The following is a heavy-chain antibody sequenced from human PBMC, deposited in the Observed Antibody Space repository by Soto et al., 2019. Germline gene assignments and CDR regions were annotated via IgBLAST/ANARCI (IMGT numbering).Heavy chain of an antibody. D-gene: IGHD6-19*01. V-gene: IGHV3-23*01. Sequence: GGSLRLSCAASGFTFSSYAMSWVRQAPGKGLEWVSAISGSGGSTYYADSVKGRFTISRDNSKNTLYPQMNSLRAEDTAVYYCAKYRGKAVAVHDYWGQGTLVTVSS. J-gene: IGHJ4*02. CDR3: AKYRGKAVAVHDY. CDR1: GFTFSSYA. CDR2: ISGSGGST.